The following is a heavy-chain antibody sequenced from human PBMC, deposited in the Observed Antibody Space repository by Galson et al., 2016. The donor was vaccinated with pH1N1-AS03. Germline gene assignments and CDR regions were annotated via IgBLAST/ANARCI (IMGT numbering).Heavy chain of an antibody. CDR1: GGTISSDA. CDR3: ARAPGYYGDSGMGYLYHFGMDV. V-gene: IGHV1-69*13. CDR2: IIPILGTP. J-gene: IGHJ6*02. Sequence: SVKVSCKASGGTISSDAISWVRQAPGQGLEWMGGIIPILGTPKYAQKFQDRMTIIADESTSTVYVELSSLRSEDTAIFYCARAPGYYGDSGMGYLYHFGMDVWGRRTTVAVTS. D-gene: IGHD4-17*01.